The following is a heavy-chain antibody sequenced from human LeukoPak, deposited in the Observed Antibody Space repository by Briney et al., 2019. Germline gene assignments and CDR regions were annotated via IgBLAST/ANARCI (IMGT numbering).Heavy chain of an antibody. Sequence: PSETLSLTCAVYGGSFSGYYWSWIRQPPGKGLEWIGEINHSGSTSYNPSLKSRVTISVDTSKNQFSLKLSSVTAADTAVYYCARVLPRSSGWYGDYYYYMDVWGKGTTVTVSS. J-gene: IGHJ6*03. CDR3: ARVLPRSSGWYGDYYYYMDV. D-gene: IGHD6-19*01. V-gene: IGHV4-34*01. CDR1: GGSFSGYY. CDR2: INHSGST.